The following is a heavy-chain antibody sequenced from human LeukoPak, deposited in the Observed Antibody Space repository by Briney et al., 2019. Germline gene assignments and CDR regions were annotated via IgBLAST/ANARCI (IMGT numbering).Heavy chain of an antibody. CDR3: ARGDGGNPSDY. CDR1: GGSISSSSHY. D-gene: IGHD4-23*01. Sequence: PSETLSLTCTISGGSISSSSHYWGWIRQPPGKGLEWIGSIYYSGGTYYNPTLKSRVTISVDTSKNHFSLKLSSVTAADTAVYYCARGDGGNPSDYWGQGTLVTVSS. V-gene: IGHV4-39*02. J-gene: IGHJ4*02. CDR2: IYYSGGT.